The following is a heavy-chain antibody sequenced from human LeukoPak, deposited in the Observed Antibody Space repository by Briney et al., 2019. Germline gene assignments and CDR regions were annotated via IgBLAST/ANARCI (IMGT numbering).Heavy chain of an antibody. CDR2: ISGSSTYI. J-gene: IGHJ4*02. CDR1: GFTFSSYS. Sequence: GGSLRLSCAASGFTFSSYSMNRVRQAPGKGLEWVSSISGSSTYIYYADSVKGRFTISRDNAKNSLYLQMNSLRAEDTAVYYCARDRNFDSWGQGTLVTVSS. CDR3: ARDRNFDS. V-gene: IGHV3-21*01.